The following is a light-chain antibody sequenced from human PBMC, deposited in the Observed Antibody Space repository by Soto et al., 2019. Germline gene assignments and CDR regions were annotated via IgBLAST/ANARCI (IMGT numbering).Light chain of an antibody. J-gene: IGKJ3*01. Sequence: ESVLTQSPGTLSLSPGERATLSCRASQSVSSTYLGWYQQKPGQAPRLLINGASSRATGIPDRFSGSGSGTDFTLTISRLAPEDFAVYYCQQYGSTPFTFGPGTKVDI. V-gene: IGKV3-20*01. CDR2: GAS. CDR3: QQYGSTPFT. CDR1: QSVSSTY.